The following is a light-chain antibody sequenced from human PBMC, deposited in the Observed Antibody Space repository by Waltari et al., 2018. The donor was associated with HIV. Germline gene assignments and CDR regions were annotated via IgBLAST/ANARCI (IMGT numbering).Light chain of an antibody. J-gene: IGKJ1*01. CDR3: QQYNSYWT. V-gene: IGKV1-5*03. CDR2: KAS. CDR1: QSISSW. Sequence: DIQMTQSPSTLSASVGDRVTITCRASQSISSWLAWYQQKPGKAPKLLIYKASSLESGVPSRFSGSGSETEFTLTSSSLQPDDFATYYCQQYNSYWTFGQGTKVEIK.